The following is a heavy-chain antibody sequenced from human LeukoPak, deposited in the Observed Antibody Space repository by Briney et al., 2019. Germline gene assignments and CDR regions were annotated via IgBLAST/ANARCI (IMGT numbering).Heavy chain of an antibody. J-gene: IGHJ5*02. Sequence: ASVKVSCKASGYTFTGYYMHWVRQAPGQGLEWMGWINPNSGGTNYAQKFRGRVTMTRDTSISTAYMELSRLRSDDTAVYYCAREYSSGWYWFDPWGQGTLVTVSS. CDR2: INPNSGGT. V-gene: IGHV1-2*02. CDR3: AREYSSGWYWFDP. D-gene: IGHD6-19*01. CDR1: GYTFTGYY.